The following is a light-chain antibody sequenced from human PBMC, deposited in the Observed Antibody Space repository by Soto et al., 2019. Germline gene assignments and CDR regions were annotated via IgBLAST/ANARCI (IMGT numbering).Light chain of an antibody. J-gene: IGLJ2*01. CDR1: SSDAGGYNY. Sequence: QSALTQPASLSGSPGQSITISCTGTSSDAGGYNYVSWYQQHPGKAPKLMVYEVSDRPSGVSNRFSGSKSGNTAFLTISGLQAEDEADYYCTSYTSSTVVIFGGGTKLTVL. CDR3: TSYTSSTVVI. CDR2: EVS. V-gene: IGLV2-14*01.